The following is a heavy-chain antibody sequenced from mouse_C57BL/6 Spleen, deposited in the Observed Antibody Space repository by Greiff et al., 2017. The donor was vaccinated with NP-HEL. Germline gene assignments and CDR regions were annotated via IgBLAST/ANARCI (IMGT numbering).Heavy chain of an antibody. CDR2: IDPSDSYT. J-gene: IGHJ1*03. V-gene: IGHV1-50*01. Sequence: QVQLQQPGAELVKPGASVKLSCKASGYTFTSYWMQWVKQRPGQGLEWIGEIDPSDSYTNYNQKFKGKATLTVDTSSSTAYMQLSSLTSEDSAVYYCARDTTVVHWYFDVWGTGTTVTVSS. D-gene: IGHD1-1*01. CDR3: ARDTTVVHWYFDV. CDR1: GYTFTSYW.